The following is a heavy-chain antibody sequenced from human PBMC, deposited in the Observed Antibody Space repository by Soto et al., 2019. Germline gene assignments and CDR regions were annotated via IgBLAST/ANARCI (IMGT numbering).Heavy chain of an antibody. V-gene: IGHV2-5*02. D-gene: IGHD4-17*01. CDR1: GFSLSTSGVG. CDR3: APSIYGDSFDY. J-gene: IGHJ4*02. Sequence: QITLKESGPTLVKPTQTLTLTCTFSGFSLSTSGVGVGWIRQPPGKALEWLALIYWDDDKRYSPSLKSRLTITKDNSKNQVVLTMPNIDPVDTATYYCAPSIYGDSFDYWGQGTLVTVSS. CDR2: IYWDDDK.